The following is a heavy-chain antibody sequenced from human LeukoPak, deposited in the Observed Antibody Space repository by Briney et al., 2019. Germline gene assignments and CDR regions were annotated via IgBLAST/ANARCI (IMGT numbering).Heavy chain of an antibody. J-gene: IGHJ4*02. Sequence: PGGSLRLSCTVSGFTLSSYEMTWFRQAPGKGLEWVSSIGYGGADSHYADSVKGRFTISRDNSKNTLYLQLNSLRAEDTTVYYCAKTTYASNSSGWYNHFDYWGQGTLVTVSS. CDR3: AKTTYASNSSGWYNHFDY. D-gene: IGHD6-19*01. CDR1: GFTLSSYE. V-gene: IGHV3-23*01. CDR2: IGYGGADS.